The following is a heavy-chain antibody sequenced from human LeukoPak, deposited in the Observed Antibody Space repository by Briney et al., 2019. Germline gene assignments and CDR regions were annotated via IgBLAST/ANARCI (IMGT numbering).Heavy chain of an antibody. V-gene: IGHV1-69*05. Sequence: VASVKVSCKASGGTFSSYAISWVRQAPGQGLEWMGRIIPIFGTANYAQKFQGRVTITTDESTSTAYMELSSLRSEDTAVYYCARTPYYYDSSGYYYDDYFDYWGQGTLVTVSS. D-gene: IGHD3-22*01. CDR2: IIPIFGTA. J-gene: IGHJ4*02. CDR1: GGTFSSYA. CDR3: ARTPYYYDSSGYYYDDYFDY.